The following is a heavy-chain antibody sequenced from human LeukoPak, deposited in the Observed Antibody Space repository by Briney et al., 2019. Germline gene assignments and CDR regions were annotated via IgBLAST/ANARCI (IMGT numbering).Heavy chain of an antibody. Sequence: PGGXLRLSCAASGFSLSTYGIHWVRQTPGGGPEWLTYIRFDGTSKYYATSVKGRFSISRDNSANTAYLHMSSLRPEDTALYYCARTPYSGSSLQYYHLDAWGKGTTVTVSS. CDR3: ARTPYSGSSLQYYHLDA. CDR2: IRFDGTSK. V-gene: IGHV3-30*02. D-gene: IGHD1-26*01. CDR1: GFSLSTYG. J-gene: IGHJ6*04.